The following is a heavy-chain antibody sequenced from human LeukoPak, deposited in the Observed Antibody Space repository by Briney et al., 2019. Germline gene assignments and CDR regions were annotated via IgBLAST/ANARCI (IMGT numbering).Heavy chain of an antibody. CDR2: LYSDGST. CDR3: PKSERLTMIGGWAPTFDS. D-gene: IGHD3-22*01. Sequence: SGGSLRLSCAASGFTVSDKYMRWVRQAPGKGLEWVSILYSDGSTYYADSVEGRFTISRDNSKNTLFFQMNRLRVEDTAVYYCPKSERLTMIGGWAPTFDSWGQGTLVTVSS. CDR1: GFTVSDKY. J-gene: IGHJ4*02. V-gene: IGHV3-66*01.